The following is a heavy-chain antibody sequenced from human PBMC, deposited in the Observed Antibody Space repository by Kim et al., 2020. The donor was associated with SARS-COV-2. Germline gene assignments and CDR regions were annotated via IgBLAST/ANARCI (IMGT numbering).Heavy chain of an antibody. D-gene: IGHD3-10*01. J-gene: IGHJ4*02. CDR1: GFTFSSYA. V-gene: IGHV3-30-3*01. CDR3: ARDHRLLWFGGIDY. CDR2: ISYDGSNK. Sequence: GGSLRLSCAASGFTFSSYAMHWVRQAPGKGLEWVAVISYDGSNKYYADSVKGRFTISRDNSKNTLYLQMNSLRAEDTAVYYCARDHRLLWFGGIDYWGQGTLVTVSS.